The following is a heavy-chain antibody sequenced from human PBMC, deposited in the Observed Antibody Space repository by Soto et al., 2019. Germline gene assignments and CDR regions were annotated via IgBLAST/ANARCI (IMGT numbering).Heavy chain of an antibody. CDR2: ISAYNGNT. J-gene: IGHJ4*02. V-gene: IGHV1-18*01. CDR1: GYTFTNYA. Sequence: VQLVQSGAEVKKPGASVKVSCKASGYTFTNYAFSWVRQAPGQGLEWMGWISAYNGNTNYPQKLQGRVTMTTDTSTSTAYMELRSLRSDDTAVYYCARDLAAAGPFDCWGQGTLVTVSS. CDR3: ARDLAAAGPFDC. D-gene: IGHD6-13*01.